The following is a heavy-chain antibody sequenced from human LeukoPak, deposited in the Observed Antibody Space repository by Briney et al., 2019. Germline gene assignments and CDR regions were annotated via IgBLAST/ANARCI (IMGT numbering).Heavy chain of an antibody. J-gene: IGHJ5*02. CDR1: GYTFTGYY. CDR2: INPNSGGT. D-gene: IGHD1-1*01. CDR3: ARRTGYPGLDWFDP. Sequence: ASVKVSCKASGYTFTGYYMHWVRQAPGQGLEWMGWINPNSGGTNYAQKFQGRVAMTRDTSISTAYMELSRLRSDDTAVYYCARRTGYPGLDWFDPWGQGTLVTVSS. V-gene: IGHV1-2*02.